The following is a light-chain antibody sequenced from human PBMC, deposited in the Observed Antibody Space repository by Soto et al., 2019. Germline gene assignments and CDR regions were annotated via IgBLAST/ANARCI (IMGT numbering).Light chain of an antibody. V-gene: IGKV1-17*03. CDR1: QDINNY. CDR3: LQHVIYPWT. CDR2: AAS. J-gene: IGKJ1*01. Sequence: DIHMTQSPSAMSAALGDRVTITSRASQDINNYLAWFQQKPGQVPKRLIYAASTLQSGVPSRFSGSASGTEFTLTISSLQPEDFATYYCLQHVIYPWTFGQGTKVDIK.